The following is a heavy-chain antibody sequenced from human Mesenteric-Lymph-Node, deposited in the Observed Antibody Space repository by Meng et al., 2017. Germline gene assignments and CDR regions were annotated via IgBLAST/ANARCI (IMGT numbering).Heavy chain of an antibody. D-gene: IGHD1-14*01. V-gene: IGHV4-39*01. J-gene: IGHJ5*02. Sequence: QLHLQESGPGLVKHSATLSLTCTVSGGSISTTSYSWGWIRQPPGKGLEWIANGYYNGNTYFNPSLQSRVIISVDTSKNQFSLKLISVTVADTAVYYCARASRTFDNWFDPWGQGTLVTVSS. CDR1: GGSISTTSYS. CDR3: ARASRTFDNWFDP. CDR2: GYYNGNT.